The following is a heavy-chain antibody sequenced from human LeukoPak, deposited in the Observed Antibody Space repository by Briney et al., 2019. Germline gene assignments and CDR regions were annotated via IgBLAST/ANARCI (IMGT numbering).Heavy chain of an antibody. CDR1: GGSISSSSYY. Sequence: SETLSLTCTVSGGSISSSSYYWGWIRQPPGKGLERIGSIYYSGSTYYNPSLKSRVTISVDTSKNQFSLKLSSVTAADTAVYYCARDPVYYDSSGYQDWADYWGQGTLVTVSS. CDR2: IYYSGST. J-gene: IGHJ4*02. D-gene: IGHD3-22*01. V-gene: IGHV4-39*07. CDR3: ARDPVYYDSSGYQDWADY.